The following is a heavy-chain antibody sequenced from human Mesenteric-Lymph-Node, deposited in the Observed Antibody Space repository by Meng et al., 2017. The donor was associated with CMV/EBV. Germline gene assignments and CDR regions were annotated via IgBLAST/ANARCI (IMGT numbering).Heavy chain of an antibody. CDR2: INHSGST. CDR1: GGSFSGYY. J-gene: IGHJ3*02. D-gene: IGHD3-10*01. V-gene: IGHV4-34*01. CDR3: ARGPFYYYGSGKDAFDI. Sequence: GGSFSGYYGSWIRQPPGKGLEWIGEINHSGSTNYNPSLKSRVTISVDTSKNQFSLKSSSVTAADTAVYYCARGPFYYYGSGKDAFDIWGQGTMVTVSS.